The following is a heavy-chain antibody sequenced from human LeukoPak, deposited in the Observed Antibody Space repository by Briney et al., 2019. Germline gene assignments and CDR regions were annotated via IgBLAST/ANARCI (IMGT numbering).Heavy chain of an antibody. J-gene: IGHJ5*02. CDR2: IYHSGST. CDR3: ARGGLSRGENWFDP. Sequence: PSETLSLTCAVSGGSISSGGYSWSWIRQPPGKGLEWIGYIYHSGSTYYNPSLKSRVTISVDRSKNQFSLKLSSVTAADTAVYYCARGGLSRGENWFDPWGQGTLVTVSS. V-gene: IGHV4-30-2*01. D-gene: IGHD2/OR15-2a*01. CDR1: GGSISSGGYS.